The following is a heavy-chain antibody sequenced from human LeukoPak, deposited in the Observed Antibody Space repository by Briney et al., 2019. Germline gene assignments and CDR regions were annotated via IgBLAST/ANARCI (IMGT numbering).Heavy chain of an antibody. CDR2: IYYSGST. V-gene: IGHV4-31*03. CDR3: ARGASIGDGMDV. J-gene: IGHJ6*02. CDR1: GGSISSGGYY. Sequence: NPSETLSLTCTVSGGSISSGGYYWSRIRQHPGKGLEWIGYIYYSGSTYYNPSLKSRVTISVDTSKNQFSLKLSSVTAADTAVYYCARGASIGDGMDVWGQGTTVTVSS. D-gene: IGHD1-26*01.